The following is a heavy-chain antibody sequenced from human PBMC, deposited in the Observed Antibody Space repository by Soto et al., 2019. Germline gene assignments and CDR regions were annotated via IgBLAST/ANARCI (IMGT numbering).Heavy chain of an antibody. J-gene: IGHJ4*02. D-gene: IGHD1-7*01. CDR3: AKDRNYPRDCFHY. CDR2: ISAYNGNT. V-gene: IGHV1-18*04. CDR1: GYTFTSYG. Sequence: ASVKVSCKASGYTFTSYGISWVRQAPGQGLEWMGWISAYNGNTNYAQKLQGRVTMTTDTSTSTAYMELRSLRAEDTAVYYCAKDRNYPRDCFHYWGQGTLVTVSS.